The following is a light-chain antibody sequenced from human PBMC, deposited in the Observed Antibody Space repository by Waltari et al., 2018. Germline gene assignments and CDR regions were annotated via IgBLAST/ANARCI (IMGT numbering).Light chain of an antibody. V-gene: IGKV4-1*01. Sequence: DIVMTQSPDSVAVSLGERATIHCRSSQNILSSSDNKNYLVWYQQKPGQPPKLLISSASTRESGVPDRFSGSGSGTDFTLTISSLQAEDVAVYYCQQCYHLPSFGGGTRVEIK. CDR2: SAS. CDR3: QQCYHLPS. CDR1: QNILSSSDNKNY. J-gene: IGKJ4*01.